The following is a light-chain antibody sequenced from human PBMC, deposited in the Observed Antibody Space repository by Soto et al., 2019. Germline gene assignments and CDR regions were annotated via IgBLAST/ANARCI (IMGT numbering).Light chain of an antibody. V-gene: IGKV3-20*01. J-gene: IGKJ2*01. CDR2: GAS. CDR1: QSVSSTY. Sequence: ILLTQSPGTLSLSPGERATLSCRASQSVSSTYLAWYQQKPGQAPRLLIYGASNRATGIPDRFSGSGSGTDFTLTISRLEPEDFAVYYCQQYASSPEYTFGQGTKLEIK. CDR3: QQYASSPEYT.